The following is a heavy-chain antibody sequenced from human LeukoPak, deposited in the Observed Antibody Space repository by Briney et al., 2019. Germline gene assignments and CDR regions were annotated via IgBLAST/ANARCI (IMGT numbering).Heavy chain of an antibody. CDR2: IYYSGST. V-gene: IGHV4-30-4*08. CDR1: GGSISSGDYY. D-gene: IGHD3-22*01. J-gene: IGHJ4*02. Sequence: SETLSLTCTVSGGSISSGDYYWSWIRQPPGKGLEWIGYIYYSGSTYYNPSLKSRVTISVDTSKNQFSLKLSSVTDADTAVYYCARDTMIVVARGFDYWGQGTLVTVSS. CDR3: ARDTMIVVARGFDY.